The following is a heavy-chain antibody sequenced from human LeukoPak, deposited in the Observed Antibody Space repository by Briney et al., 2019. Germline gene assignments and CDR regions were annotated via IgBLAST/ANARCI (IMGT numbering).Heavy chain of an antibody. CDR2: INGSGGST. CDR1: ELTFRSYA. D-gene: IGHD5-18*01. CDR3: AKDRVDTIVAYYWSFDL. J-gene: IGHJ2*01. V-gene: IGHV3-23*01. Sequence: GSLRLSCAASELTFRSYAMSWVRQAPGKGLEWVSAINGSGGSTYLADSVKGRFTISRDNSKNTLYLQLNNLRAEDTAVYYCAKDRVDTIVAYYWSFDLWGRGTLVTVSS.